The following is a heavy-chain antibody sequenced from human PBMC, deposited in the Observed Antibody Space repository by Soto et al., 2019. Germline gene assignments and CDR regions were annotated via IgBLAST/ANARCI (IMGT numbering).Heavy chain of an antibody. CDR1: GFTFDDYA. J-gene: IGHJ5*02. CDR3: ASPYVGS. V-gene: IGHV3-74*01. D-gene: IGHD1-26*01. CDR2: INSDGSTT. Sequence: GGSLRLCCAASGFTFDDYAMHWVRQAPGKGLVWVSRINSDGSTTTYADSVKGRFTISRDNAKNTLYLQMNSLRAEDTAVYYCASPYVGSWGQGTLVTVSS.